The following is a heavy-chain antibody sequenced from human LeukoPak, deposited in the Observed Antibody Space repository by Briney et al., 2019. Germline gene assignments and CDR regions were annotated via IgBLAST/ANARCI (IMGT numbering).Heavy chain of an antibody. D-gene: IGHD3-10*01. J-gene: IGHJ4*02. CDR2: ISSSSSII. CDR3: ARDGWFGELMYGGSDY. V-gene: IGHV3-48*04. Sequence: PGGSLRLSCAASGFTFSGYSMNWVRQAPGKGLEWVSYISSSSSIIYYADSVKGRFTISRDNAKNSLYLQMNSLRAEDTAVYYCARDGWFGELMYGGSDYWGQGTLVTVSS. CDR1: GFTFSGYS.